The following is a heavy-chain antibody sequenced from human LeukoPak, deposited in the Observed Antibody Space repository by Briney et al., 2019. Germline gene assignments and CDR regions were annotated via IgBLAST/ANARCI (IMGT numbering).Heavy chain of an antibody. CDR3: AKDRQAGYYYYYYMDV. Sequence: GGPLRLSCAASEFTFSSYAMSWVRQAPGKGLEWVSAISGSGGSTYYADSVKGRFTISRDNSKNTLYLQMNSLRAEDTAVYYCAKDRQAGYYYYYYMDVWGKGTTVTVSS. V-gene: IGHV3-23*01. CDR2: ISGSGGST. CDR1: EFTFSSYA. J-gene: IGHJ6*03.